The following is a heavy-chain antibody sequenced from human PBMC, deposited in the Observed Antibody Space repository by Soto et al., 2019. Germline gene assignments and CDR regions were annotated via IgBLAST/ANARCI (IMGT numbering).Heavy chain of an antibody. V-gene: IGHV6-1*01. CDR2: TYLRSKWYN. J-gene: IGHJ5*02. CDR3: AKGDNLGPKTGYAFDP. CDR1: GDSVSSNTAS. D-gene: IGHD5-12*01. Sequence: SQTLSLTCAISGDSVSSNTASWNWIRQSPSRGLELLGRTYLRSKWYNDYAVSVKSRIIINPDTSNNQFSLQLNSVTHEDTAVYFCAKGDNLGPKTGYAFDPWGQGIMGTVS.